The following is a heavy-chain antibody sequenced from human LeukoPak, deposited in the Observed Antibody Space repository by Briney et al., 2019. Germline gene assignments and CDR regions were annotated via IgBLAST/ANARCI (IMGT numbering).Heavy chain of an antibody. D-gene: IGHD6-13*01. CDR2: IYHSGST. CDR3: ARHGEQQLVLFDY. V-gene: IGHV4-38-2*01. CDR1: GYSISSGYY. Sequence: PSETLSLTCAVSGYSISSGYYWGWIRQPPGKGLEWIGSIYHSGSTYYNPSLKSRVTTSVDTSKNQFSLKLSSVTAADTAVYYCARHGEQQLVLFDYWGQGTLVTVSS. J-gene: IGHJ4*02.